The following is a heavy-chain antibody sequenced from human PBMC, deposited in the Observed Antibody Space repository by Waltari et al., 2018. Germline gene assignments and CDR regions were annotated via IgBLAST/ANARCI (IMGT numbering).Heavy chain of an antibody. J-gene: IGHJ4*02. CDR2: ISHSGRT. Sequence: QVQLQESGPGLVKPSETLSLTCAVSGYSISSGYYWGWIRQPPGKGLEWIGRISHSGRTCCNPTLKSRVTISVDTSKNQVSLKLSSVSAADTAVYDCARKIAIAVAAVWGQGTLVTVSS. V-gene: IGHV4-38-2*01. CDR1: GYSISSGYY. CDR3: ARKIAIAVAAV. D-gene: IGHD6-19*01.